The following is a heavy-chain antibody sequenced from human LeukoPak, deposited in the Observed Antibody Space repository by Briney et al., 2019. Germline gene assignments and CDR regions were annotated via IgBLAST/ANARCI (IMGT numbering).Heavy chain of an antibody. D-gene: IGHD5-24*01. CDR3: ARDGRWGMATILDYYYYYMDV. V-gene: IGHV1-46*01. CDR1: GYTFTSYY. J-gene: IGHJ6*03. CDR2: INPSGGST. Sequence: ASVKVSCKASGYTFTSYYMHWVRQAPGQGLEWMGIINPSGGSTSYAQKFQGGVTMTRDTSTSTVYMELSSLRSEDTAVYYCARDGRWGMATILDYYYYYMDVWGKGTTVTISS.